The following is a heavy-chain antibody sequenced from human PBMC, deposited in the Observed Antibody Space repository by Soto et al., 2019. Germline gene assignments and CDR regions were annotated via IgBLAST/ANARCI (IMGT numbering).Heavy chain of an antibody. CDR1: GFTFSAFW. V-gene: IGHV3-7*04. Sequence: EVQLVESGGGLVQPGESLRLSCAASGFTFSAFWMTWLRQAPGKGLEWVANIKRDGTVTHYGDSVEGRCTLSRDNAQNSLLLQLNSLRRAATAMYYCARVLTPPGELFSAAFDVWGQGICVTVSS. D-gene: IGHD2-21*01. CDR2: IKRDGTVT. CDR3: ARVLTPPGELFSAAFDV. J-gene: IGHJ3*01.